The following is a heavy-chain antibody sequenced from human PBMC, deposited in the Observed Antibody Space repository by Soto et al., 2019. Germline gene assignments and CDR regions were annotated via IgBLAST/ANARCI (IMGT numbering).Heavy chain of an antibody. CDR1: GGSISSGGYY. CDR3: ASVPFNYDSSGYYYY. V-gene: IGHV4-31*03. J-gene: IGHJ4*02. D-gene: IGHD3-22*01. CDR2: IYYSGST. Sequence: SETLSLTCTVSGGSISSGGYYWIWIRQDPGKGLEWIGYIYYSGSTYYNPSLKSRVTISVDTSKNQFSLKLSSVTAADTAVYYCASVPFNYDSSGYYYYWGQGTLVTVSS.